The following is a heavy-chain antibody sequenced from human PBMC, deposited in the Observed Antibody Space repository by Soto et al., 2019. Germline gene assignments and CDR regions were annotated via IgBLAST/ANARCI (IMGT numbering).Heavy chain of an antibody. J-gene: IGHJ4*02. D-gene: IGHD3-3*01. CDR1: GGSFSGYY. CDR3: ARENLLEWLYIDY. Sequence: SETLSLTCAVSGGSFSGYYWSWIRQPPGKGLEWIGEINHSGSTNYNPSLKSRVTISVDTSKNQFSLKLSSVTAADTAVYYCARENLLEWLYIDYWGQGTLVTVSS. CDR2: INHSGST. V-gene: IGHV4-34*01.